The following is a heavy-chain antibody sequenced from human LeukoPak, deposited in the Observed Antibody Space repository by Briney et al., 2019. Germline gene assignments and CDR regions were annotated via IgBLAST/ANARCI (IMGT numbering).Heavy chain of an antibody. J-gene: IGHJ4*02. Sequence: GGSLRLSCAASGFIFSSWWMIWFRRLPGKGLVSVSHINTDGSYIRYADSVKGRFTISRDNAKNTLYLQMNSLRPEDTGVYYCTTFGIDWSLSYWGQGALVPSPQ. CDR1: GFIFSSWW. CDR3: TTFGIDWSLSY. D-gene: IGHD3-9*01. CDR2: INTDGSYI. V-gene: IGHV3-74*01.